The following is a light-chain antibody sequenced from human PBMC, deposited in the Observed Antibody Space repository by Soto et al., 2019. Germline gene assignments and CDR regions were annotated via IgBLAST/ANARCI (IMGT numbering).Light chain of an antibody. CDR1: QIVGNTY. Sequence: EIVLTQSPGTLSLSPGERATLSCRASQIVGNTYLAWFQQRPGQAPRLLIYSTSSRATGIPDRFSGSGSGTDFTLTISRLEPEDFAVYYCQQFSSYPLTFGGGTKVDI. J-gene: IGKJ4*01. CDR2: STS. CDR3: QQFSSYPLT. V-gene: IGKV3-20*01.